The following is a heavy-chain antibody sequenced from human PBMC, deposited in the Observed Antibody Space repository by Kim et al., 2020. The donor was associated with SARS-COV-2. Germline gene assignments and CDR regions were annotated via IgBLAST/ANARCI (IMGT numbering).Heavy chain of an antibody. V-gene: IGHV3-33*01. Sequence: GGSLRLSCAASGFTFSSYGMHWVRQAPGKGLEWVAVIWYDGSNKYYADSVKGRFTISRDNSKNTLYLQMNSLRAEDTAVYYCARAAKGIAAAGSADYWGQGTLVTVSS. CDR1: GFTFSSYG. CDR2: IWYDGSNK. J-gene: IGHJ4*02. D-gene: IGHD6-13*01. CDR3: ARAAKGIAAAGSADY.